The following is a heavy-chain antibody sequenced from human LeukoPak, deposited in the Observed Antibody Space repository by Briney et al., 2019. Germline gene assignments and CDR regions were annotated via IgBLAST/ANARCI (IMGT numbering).Heavy chain of an antibody. D-gene: IGHD6-13*01. CDR2: VDHGGSGT. Sequence: GGSLRLSCATSGFTFTSYWMHWVRQVAGKGLVWLARVDHGGSGTNYADSVKGRFAISRDNAKNSLFLQMDSLRAEDTALYYCARDEHHLVQGYYFDYWGQGTLVTVSS. CDR3: ARDEHHLVQGYYFDY. V-gene: IGHV3-74*01. CDR1: GFTFTSYW. J-gene: IGHJ4*02.